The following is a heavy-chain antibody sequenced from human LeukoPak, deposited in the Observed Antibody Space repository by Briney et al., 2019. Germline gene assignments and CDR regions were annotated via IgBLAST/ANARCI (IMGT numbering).Heavy chain of an antibody. CDR2: IYYSGST. D-gene: IGHD5-12*01. CDR1: GGSISSYY. J-gene: IGHJ5*02. CDR3: ARGSDIVATIWFDP. Sequence: SETLSLTCTVSGGSISSYYWSWIRQPPGKGLEWIGYIYYSGSTNYNPSLKSRVTISGDTSKNQFSLKLSSVTAADTAVYYCARGSDIVATIWFDPWGQGILVTVSS. V-gene: IGHV4-59*12.